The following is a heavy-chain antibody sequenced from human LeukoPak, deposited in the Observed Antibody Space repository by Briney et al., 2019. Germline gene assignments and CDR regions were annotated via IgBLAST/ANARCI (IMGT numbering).Heavy chain of an antibody. D-gene: IGHD6-19*01. Sequence: PGGSLRFSCAVSGFTFSSYCMRWVRQDPGKGLEWVANVKKDGSERYYVDSVKGRFTVSRDNAKNSLYLQMNSLRVEDTAVYYCARARSSGLSQAIDTWGQGTLVTVSS. CDR3: ARARSSGLSQAIDT. V-gene: IGHV3-7*03. CDR1: GFTFSSYC. J-gene: IGHJ5*02. CDR2: VKKDGSER.